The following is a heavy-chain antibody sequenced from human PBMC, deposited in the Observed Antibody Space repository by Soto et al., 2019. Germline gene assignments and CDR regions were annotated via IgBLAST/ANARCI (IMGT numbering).Heavy chain of an antibody. CDR2: ISYTGANQ. Sequence: GGSLRLSCDASGFTFSTYALHGVRQAPGKGLEWVAFISYTGANQYYADSVKGRFTISRDNAKNSLYLQMNSLRAEDTAVYYCARAQQQLVLGFIAEYFQHWGQGTLVTVSS. V-gene: IGHV3-30-3*01. D-gene: IGHD6-13*01. J-gene: IGHJ1*01. CDR3: ARAQQQLVLGFIAEYFQH. CDR1: GFTFSTYA.